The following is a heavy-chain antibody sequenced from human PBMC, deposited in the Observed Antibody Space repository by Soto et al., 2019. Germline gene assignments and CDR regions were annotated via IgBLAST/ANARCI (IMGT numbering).Heavy chain of an antibody. CDR2: ISYDGSNK. CDR1: GFTFSSYA. J-gene: IGHJ6*02. D-gene: IGHD6-19*01. V-gene: IGHV3-30-3*01. CDR3: ARDPRQWLVEGLYYYVMDV. Sequence: QVQLVESGGGVVQPGRSLRLSCAASGFTFSSYAMHWVRQAPGKGLEWVAVISYDGSNKYYADSVKGRFTISRDNSKNTLYLQMNRLRAEDTAVYYCARDPRQWLVEGLYYYVMDVWGQGTTVTVSS.